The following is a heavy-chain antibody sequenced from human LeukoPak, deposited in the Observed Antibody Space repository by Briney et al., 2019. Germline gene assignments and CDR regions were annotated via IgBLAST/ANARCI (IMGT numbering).Heavy chain of an antibody. Sequence: SETLSLTCTVSGGSISSGGYYWSWIRQHPGKGLEWIGYIYYSGSTYYNPSLKSRVTISVDTSKNQFSLKLSPVTAADTAVYYCARDTTTAVDVWGQGTTVTVSS. CDR3: ARDTTTAVDV. J-gene: IGHJ6*02. D-gene: IGHD1-1*01. CDR2: IYYSGST. CDR1: GGSISSGGYY. V-gene: IGHV4-31*03.